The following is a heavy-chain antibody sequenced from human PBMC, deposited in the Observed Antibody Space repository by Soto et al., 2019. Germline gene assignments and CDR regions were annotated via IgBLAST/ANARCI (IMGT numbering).Heavy chain of an antibody. V-gene: IGHV1-69*01. CDR3: ARGMGTVVVAARGWCDP. Sequence: QVQLVQSGAEVKKPGSSVKVSCKASGGTFSSYAISWVRQAPGQGLEWMGGIIPIFGTANYAQKVQGRVTITADESTSTAYMELSSVRSEDTAVYYCARGMGTVVVAARGWCDPWGQGTLVTVSS. J-gene: IGHJ5*02. D-gene: IGHD2-15*01. CDR1: GGTFSSYA. CDR2: IIPIFGTA.